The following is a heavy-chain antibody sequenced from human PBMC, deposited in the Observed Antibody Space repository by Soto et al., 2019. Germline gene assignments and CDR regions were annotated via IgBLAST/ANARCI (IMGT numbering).Heavy chain of an antibody. CDR3: ARDVNSMVRGVKENWFDP. V-gene: IGHV4-31*03. CDR1: GGSISSGDYY. D-gene: IGHD3-10*01. J-gene: IGHJ5*02. CDR2: IYYSGRT. Sequence: QVQLQESGPGLVKPSQTLSLTCTVSGGSISSGDYYWSWIRQHPGKGLEWIGHIYYSGRTYYNPSLKSRVNISEDTSKNQFSLKLSSVTAADTAVYYCARDVNSMVRGVKENWFDPWGQGTLVTVSS.